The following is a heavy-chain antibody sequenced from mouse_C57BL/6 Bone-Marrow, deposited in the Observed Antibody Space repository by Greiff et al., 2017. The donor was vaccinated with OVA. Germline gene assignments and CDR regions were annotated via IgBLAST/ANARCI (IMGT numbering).Heavy chain of an antibody. Sequence: QVQLQQPGAELVRPGTSVKLSCKASGYTFTSYWMHWVKQRPGQGLEWIGVIDPSASYTNYNQKFKGKATLTVDTSSSTAYMQLSSLTSEDSAVYYCAIITTVVAPYYFDYWGQGTTLTVSS. CDR2: IDPSASYT. CDR1: GYTFTSYW. V-gene: IGHV1-59*01. D-gene: IGHD1-1*01. CDR3: AIITTVVAPYYFDY. J-gene: IGHJ2*01.